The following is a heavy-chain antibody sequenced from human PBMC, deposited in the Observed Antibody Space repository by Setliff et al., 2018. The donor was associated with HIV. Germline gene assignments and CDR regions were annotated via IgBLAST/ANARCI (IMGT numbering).Heavy chain of an antibody. Sequence: SETLSLTCTVSGGSISNGYYYWSWIRQPAGKGLEWIGHIYTSGSTKFNPSLKSRVTISVDTSKNQFSLKLSSVTAADTAVYYCARGGREYGVNYYYYYMDVWGKGTTVTVSS. J-gene: IGHJ6*03. CDR3: ARGGREYGVNYYYYYMDV. CDR2: IYTSGST. CDR1: GGSISNGYYY. D-gene: IGHD3-10*01. V-gene: IGHV4-61*09.